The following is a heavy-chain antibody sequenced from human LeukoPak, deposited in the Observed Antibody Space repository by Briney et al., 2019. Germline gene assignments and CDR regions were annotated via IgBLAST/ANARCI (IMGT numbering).Heavy chain of an antibody. CDR3: ARERGGADSFGYSVLWDY. Sequence: PSETLSLTCIVSGDSISNGYYWDWIRQPPGKGLEWIGSIYHSGNTQYNPSLKSRVTISVDTSKNQFSLKLRSVTAADTALYYCARERGGADSFGYSVLWDYWGQGTLVTVSS. V-gene: IGHV4-38-2*02. D-gene: IGHD3-22*01. CDR1: GDSISNGYY. CDR2: IYHSGNT. J-gene: IGHJ4*02.